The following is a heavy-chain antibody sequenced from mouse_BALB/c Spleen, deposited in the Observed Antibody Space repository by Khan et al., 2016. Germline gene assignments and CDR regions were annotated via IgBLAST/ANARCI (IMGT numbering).Heavy chain of an antibody. CDR2: IDPPNGNT. D-gene: IGHD6-1*01. J-gene: IGHJ2*01. V-gene: IGHV14-3*02. CDR3: AGIARK. CDR1: GLNIKDTY. Sequence: VQLQQSGAELVKSGATVKLSCTASGLNIKDTYMHWLKQWPEQGLEWIGRIDPPNGNTTYDPKFQGKAPITTDTSSSKAYLQLSSLTSAANAVSYCAGIARKWGQGTTLTVSS.